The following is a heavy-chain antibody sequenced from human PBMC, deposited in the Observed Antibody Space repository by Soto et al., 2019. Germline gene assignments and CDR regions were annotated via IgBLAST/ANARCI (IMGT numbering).Heavy chain of an antibody. CDR1: GFTFSSYA. CDR2: ISGSGGST. V-gene: IGHV3-23*01. J-gene: IGHJ4*02. D-gene: IGHD6-19*01. CDR3: AKDAEYSSGWLQYYFDY. Sequence: LRLSCAASGFTFSSYAMSWVRQAPGKGLEWVSAISGSGGSTYYADSVKGRFTISRDNSKNTLYLQMNSLRAEDTAVYYCAKDAEYSSGWLQYYFDYWGQGTLVTVSS.